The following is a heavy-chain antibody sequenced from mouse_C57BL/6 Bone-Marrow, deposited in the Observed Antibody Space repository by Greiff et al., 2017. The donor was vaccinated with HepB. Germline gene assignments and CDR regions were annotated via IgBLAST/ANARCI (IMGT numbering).Heavy chain of an antibody. V-gene: IGHV1-22*01. Sequence: EVQLKESGPELVKPGASVKMSCKASGYTFTDYNMHWVKQSHGKSLEWIGYINPNNGGTSYNQKFKGKATLTVNKSSSTAYMELRSLTSEDSAVYYCAVYYDSPRYFDVWGTGTTVTVSS. CDR2: INPNNGGT. CDR1: GYTFTDYN. J-gene: IGHJ1*03. D-gene: IGHD2-4*01. CDR3: AVYYDSPRYFDV.